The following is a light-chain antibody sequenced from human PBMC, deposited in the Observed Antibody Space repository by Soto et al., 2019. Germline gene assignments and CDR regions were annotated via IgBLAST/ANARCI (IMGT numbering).Light chain of an antibody. CDR3: MQAHGT. V-gene: IGKV2-28*01. Sequence: DIVMTQSPLSLPVTPGEPASISCRSSQSLLHSNGYNYLDWYLQKPGQSPQLLIYLGSNRASGVPDRVSGSGSGTDFTLKISRVEAEDVGVYYCMQAHGTFGQGTKLEIK. J-gene: IGKJ2*01. CDR2: LGS. CDR1: QSLLHSNGYNY.